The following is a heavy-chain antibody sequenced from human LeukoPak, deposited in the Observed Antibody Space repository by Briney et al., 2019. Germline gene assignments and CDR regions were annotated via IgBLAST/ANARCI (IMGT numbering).Heavy chain of an antibody. Sequence: GGSLRLSCAASGFTFSSYAMSWVRQAPGKGLEWVSAISGSGGSTYYADSVKGRFTISRDNFKNTLYLQMNSLRAEDTAVYYCAKDSPRLTQRIAAAGTGYWGQGTLVTVSS. D-gene: IGHD6-13*01. V-gene: IGHV3-23*01. CDR1: GFTFSSYA. CDR2: ISGSGGST. CDR3: AKDSPRLTQRIAAAGTGY. J-gene: IGHJ4*02.